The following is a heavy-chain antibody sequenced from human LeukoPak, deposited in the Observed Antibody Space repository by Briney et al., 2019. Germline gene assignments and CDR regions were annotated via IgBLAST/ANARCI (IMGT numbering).Heavy chain of an antibody. Sequence: GGSLRLSCAASGFTFTSYSMNWVRQAPGKGLEWVSYISASRSTIYFADSVKGRFTLSRDNAKNSLYLQMNSLRDEDTAVYYCVSGTTYFDYWGQGTLVTVSS. D-gene: IGHD1-14*01. CDR2: ISASRSTI. V-gene: IGHV3-48*02. J-gene: IGHJ4*02. CDR1: GFTFTSYS. CDR3: VSGTTYFDY.